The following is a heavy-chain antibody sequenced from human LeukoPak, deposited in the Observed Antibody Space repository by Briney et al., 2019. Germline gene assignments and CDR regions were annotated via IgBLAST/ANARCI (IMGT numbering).Heavy chain of an antibody. CDR3: ARDSFYTGYDRGFGY. Sequence: GGSLRLSCAASGFTFSSYAMSWVRQAPGKGLEWVSTFSGSGGSTHYADSVKGRFTISRDNSKNTLYLQMGSLRGEDTAVYYCARDSFYTGYDRGFGYWGQGTLVTVSS. CDR1: GFTFSSYA. D-gene: IGHD5-12*01. CDR2: FSGSGGST. V-gene: IGHV3-23*01. J-gene: IGHJ4*02.